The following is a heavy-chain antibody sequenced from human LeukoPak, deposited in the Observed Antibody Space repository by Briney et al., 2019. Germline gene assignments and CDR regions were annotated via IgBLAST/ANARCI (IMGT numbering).Heavy chain of an antibody. Sequence: GGSLRLSCAASGFTFSNAWMSWVRQAPGKGLEWVGRIKSKTDGGTTDYAAPVKGRFTISRDDSKNTLYLQMNSLKTEDTAVYYCTTSVVVAPLAFVYWGQGTLVTVSS. CDR3: TTSVVVAPLAFVY. D-gene: IGHD2-15*01. CDR2: IKSKTDGGTT. J-gene: IGHJ4*02. CDR1: GFTFSNAW. V-gene: IGHV3-15*01.